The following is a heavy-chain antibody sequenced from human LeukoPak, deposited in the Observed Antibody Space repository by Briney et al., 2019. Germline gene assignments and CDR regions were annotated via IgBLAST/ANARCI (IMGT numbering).Heavy chain of an antibody. V-gene: IGHV3-11*04. J-gene: IGHJ4*02. CDR3: ATSQSSVAGIVGD. D-gene: IGHD6-19*01. CDR2: ISGSGNNK. Sequence: PGGSLRLSCAVSGFTFSDYFMTWIRQAPGKGLEWVSYISGSGNNKYYADSVRGRFTIPRDNTKNSLYLQMNSPRVEDTAVYYCATSQSSVAGIVGDWGQGTLVTVSS. CDR1: GFTFSDYF.